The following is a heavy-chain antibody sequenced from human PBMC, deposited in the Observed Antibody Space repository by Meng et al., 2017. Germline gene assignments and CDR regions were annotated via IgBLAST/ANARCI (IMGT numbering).Heavy chain of an antibody. Sequence: SETLSLTCAVSGGSISSSNWWNWVRQPPGKGLEWIGEIYHSGSTNYNPSLKSRVTISVDKSKNQFSLKLSSVTATDTAVYYCARRYCSGGSCYSSEVYWGQGTLVTVSS. CDR3: ARRYCSGGSCYSSEVY. J-gene: IGHJ4*02. D-gene: IGHD2-15*01. CDR2: IYHSGST. CDR1: GGSISSSNW. V-gene: IGHV4-4*02.